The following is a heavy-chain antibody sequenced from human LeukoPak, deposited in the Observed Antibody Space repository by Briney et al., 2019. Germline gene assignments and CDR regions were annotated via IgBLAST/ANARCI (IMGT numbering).Heavy chain of an antibody. CDR1: GFIVSNNY. Sequence: HPGGSLRLSCAASGFIVSNNYMSWVRQAPGKGLEWVSTISGSGGSTYYADSVKGRFTFSRDNSKSTLYLQMNSLRVEDTAVYYCAGGTGLPPANYFYYGMDVWGQGTTVTVSS. V-gene: IGHV3-23*01. D-gene: IGHD3/OR15-3a*01. J-gene: IGHJ6*02. CDR3: AGGTGLPPANYFYYGMDV. CDR2: ISGSGGST.